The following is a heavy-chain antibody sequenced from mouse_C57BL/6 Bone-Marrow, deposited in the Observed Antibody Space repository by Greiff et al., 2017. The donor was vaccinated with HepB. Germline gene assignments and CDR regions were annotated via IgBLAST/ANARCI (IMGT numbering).Heavy chain of an antibody. Sequence: VQLQQSGPELVKPGASVKISCKASGYTFTDYYLNWVKQSHGKSLEWIGYINPNNGGTSYNQKFKGKATLTVDKSSSTAYMELRSLTSEDSAVYYCARWGYYGSSYGDYAMDYWGQGTSVTVSS. V-gene: IGHV1-26*01. CDR3: ARWGYYGSSYGDYAMDY. CDR2: INPNNGGT. CDR1: GYTFTDYY. J-gene: IGHJ4*01. D-gene: IGHD1-1*01.